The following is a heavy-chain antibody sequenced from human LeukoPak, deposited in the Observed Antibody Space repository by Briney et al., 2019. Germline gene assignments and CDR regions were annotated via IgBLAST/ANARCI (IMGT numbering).Heavy chain of an antibody. CDR2: IKSKTDGGTT. CDR1: GFTFSDAW. D-gene: IGHD2-15*01. J-gene: IGHJ4*02. Sequence: GGSLRLSCAASGFTFSDAWMSWVRQAPGMGLEWVGRIKSKTDGGTTDYSAPVKGRFTISRDDSKNTLYLQINSLKTEHTAVYYCTADMPASSRAADYWGQGTLVTVSS. CDR3: TADMPASSRAADY. V-gene: IGHV3-15*01.